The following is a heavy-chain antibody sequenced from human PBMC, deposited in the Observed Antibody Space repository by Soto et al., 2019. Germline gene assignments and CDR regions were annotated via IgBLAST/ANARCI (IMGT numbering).Heavy chain of an antibody. J-gene: IGHJ4*02. V-gene: IGHV3-49*03. CDR3: SRGRHSSNWSGYYFDY. CDR2: IRSKIHGGTT. D-gene: IGHD6-13*01. Sequence: EVQLVESGGGSVQPGRSLRLSCTTSGFTFRDYGMSWFRQAPGKGPEWVGFIRSKIHGGTTEYAASVKGRVSVSSDDSKSIAYLQMSSLKSEDTAVYYCSRGRHSSNWSGYYFDYWGQGTPVTVSS. CDR1: GFTFRDYG.